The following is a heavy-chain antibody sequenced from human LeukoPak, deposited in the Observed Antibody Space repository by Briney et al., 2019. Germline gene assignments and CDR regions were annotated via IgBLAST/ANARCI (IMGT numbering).Heavy chain of an antibody. Sequence: ASVKVSCKASGYTFTSYDVNWVRQATGQGLEWMGWVNPDSGHTGYAQKFQGRVTMTTNTSISTAYMELSSLRSEDTAVYYCARGAPGSYCSGGSCPYFDYWGQGTLVSVSS. J-gene: IGHJ4*02. CDR1: GYTFTSYD. D-gene: IGHD2-15*01. V-gene: IGHV1-8*01. CDR2: VNPDSGHT. CDR3: ARGAPGSYCSGGSCPYFDY.